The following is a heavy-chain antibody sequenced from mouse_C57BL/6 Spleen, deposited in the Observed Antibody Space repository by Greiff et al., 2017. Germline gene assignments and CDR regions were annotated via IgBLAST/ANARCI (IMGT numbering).Heavy chain of an antibody. D-gene: IGHD1-1*01. J-gene: IGHJ1*03. V-gene: IGHV1-54*01. CDR2: INPGSGGT. CDR1: GYAFTNYL. CDR3: ARSRGSSYSPNDFDV. Sequence: QVQLQQSGAELVRPGTSVKVSCKASGYAFTNYLIAWVKQRPGQGLEWIGVINPGSGGTNYNEQFKGQETLTADKSSSTAYMQLSSLTSEDSAVYFCARSRGSSYSPNDFDVWGTGTTVTVSS.